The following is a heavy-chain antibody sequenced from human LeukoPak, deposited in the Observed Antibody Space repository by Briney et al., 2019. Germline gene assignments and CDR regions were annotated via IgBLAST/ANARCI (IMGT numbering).Heavy chain of an antibody. CDR2: IRYDGSNK. Sequence: GGSLRLSCTASEFTFNSYGMHWVRQAPGKGLEWVAFIRYDGSNKYYADSVKGRFTISRDNSKNTLYLQMNSLRAEDTAVYYCAKDRHVLRFSECPHWGQGTLVTVSS. V-gene: IGHV3-30*02. J-gene: IGHJ4*02. CDR1: EFTFNSYG. D-gene: IGHD3-3*01. CDR3: AKDRHVLRFSECPH.